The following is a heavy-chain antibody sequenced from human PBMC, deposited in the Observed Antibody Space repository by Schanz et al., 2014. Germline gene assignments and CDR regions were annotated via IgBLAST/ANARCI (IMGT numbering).Heavy chain of an antibody. CDR1: GYTFSSHG. J-gene: IGHJ4*02. CDR2: ISAYNGNT. V-gene: IGHV1-18*01. CDR3: ARDRRFFDRDDLYYFDS. Sequence: QVQAVQSGAELKKPGASVKVSCKASGYTFSSHGIHWLRQAPGQSLEWMGWISAYNGNTKYPQKLQGRVTMTTDTSTSTAYMELRSLRSDDTAVYYCARDRRFFDRDDLYYFDSWGQGTLVTVSS. D-gene: IGHD3-3*01.